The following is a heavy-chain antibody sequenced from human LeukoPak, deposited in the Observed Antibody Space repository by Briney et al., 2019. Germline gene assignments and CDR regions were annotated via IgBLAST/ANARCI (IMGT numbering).Heavy chain of an antibody. Sequence: ASVKVSCKASGYTFSDYPMHWVRQAPGQRLEWMGWINAGNGDTKYSQKFQGRVTITRDTSASTAYMDLSGLRSEDTAVFYCARRIGSHYDHWGQGTLVTVSS. V-gene: IGHV1-3*01. CDR1: GYTFSDYP. CDR2: INAGNGDT. J-gene: IGHJ4*02. CDR3: ARRIGSHYDH. D-gene: IGHD1-26*01.